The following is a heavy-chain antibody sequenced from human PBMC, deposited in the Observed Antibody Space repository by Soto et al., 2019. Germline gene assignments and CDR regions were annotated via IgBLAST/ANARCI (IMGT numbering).Heavy chain of an antibody. D-gene: IGHD3-10*01. CDR3: AKDGVVRGVSDF. J-gene: IGHJ4*02. Sequence: GGSLRLSCAASGFTFSSYGMHWVRQAPGKGPEWVAVISYDGSNKYYADSVKGRFTISRDNSKNTLYLQMNSLRAEDTAVYYCAKDGVVRGVSDFWGQGTLVTVSS. CDR2: ISYDGSNK. V-gene: IGHV3-30*18. CDR1: GFTFSSYG.